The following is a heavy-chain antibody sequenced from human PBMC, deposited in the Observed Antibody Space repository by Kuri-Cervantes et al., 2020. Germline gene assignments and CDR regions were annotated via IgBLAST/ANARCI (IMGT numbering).Heavy chain of an antibody. V-gene: IGHV3-48*02. D-gene: IGHD3-10*01. CDR2: ISSSSSTI. CDR1: GFTFSSYS. CDR3: ARRRLGALGWFDP. Sequence: GESLKISCAASGFTFSSYSMNWVRQAPGKGLEWVSSISSSSSTIYYADSVKGRFTISRDNAKNSLYLQMNSLRDEDTAVYYCARRRLGALGWFDPWGQGTLVTVSS. J-gene: IGHJ5*02.